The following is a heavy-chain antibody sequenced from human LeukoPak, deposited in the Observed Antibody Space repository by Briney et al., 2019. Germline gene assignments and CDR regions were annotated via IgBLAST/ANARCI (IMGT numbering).Heavy chain of an antibody. Sequence: GGSLRLSCAASGFTLSSYAMSWVRHAPGRGLEWVSVISGSGGSTYYADSVKGRFTTSRDNSKNTLYLQMNSLRAEDTAVYYCAKDEYCGGDCYIQHWGQGTLVTVSS. J-gene: IGHJ1*01. CDR1: GFTLSSYA. D-gene: IGHD2-21*02. CDR2: ISGSGGST. V-gene: IGHV3-23*01. CDR3: AKDEYCGGDCYIQH.